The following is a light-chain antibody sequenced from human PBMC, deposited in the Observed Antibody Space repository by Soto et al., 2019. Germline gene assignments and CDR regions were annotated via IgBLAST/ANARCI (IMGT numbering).Light chain of an antibody. J-gene: IGLJ2*01. CDR2: GDT. CDR1: SSNFGAGYD. V-gene: IGLV1-40*01. Sequence: QSVLTQPPSVSGAPGQRVTISCTGSSSNFGAGYDVHWYQQLPGTAPKLLIYGDTNRPSGVPDRFSGSKSGTSASLVITGLQAEDEADYYCQSYDSSLSGHVVFGGGTKLTVL. CDR3: QSYDSSLSGHVV.